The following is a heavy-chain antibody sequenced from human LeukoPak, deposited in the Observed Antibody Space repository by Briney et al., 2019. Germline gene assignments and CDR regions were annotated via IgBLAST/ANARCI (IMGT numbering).Heavy chain of an antibody. D-gene: IGHD3-3*01. CDR1: GYSFNTYW. J-gene: IGHJ3*02. CDR3: ARHELEKPYDFWNGYWDAFDI. CDR2: IYPGDSDT. Sequence: GESLKISCKGSGYSFNTYWIGWVRQMPGKGLEWMGIIYPGDSDTRYSPSFQGQVTISADKSISTAYLQWSSLKASDTAMYYCARHELEKPYDFWNGYWDAFDIWGQGTMVTVSS. V-gene: IGHV5-51*01.